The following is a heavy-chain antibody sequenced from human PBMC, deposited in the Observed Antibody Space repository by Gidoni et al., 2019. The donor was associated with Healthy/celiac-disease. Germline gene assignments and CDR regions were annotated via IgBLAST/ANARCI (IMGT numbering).Heavy chain of an antibody. V-gene: IGHV4-34*01. CDR3: ARGGKIQLWAFDVFDY. CDR2: INHSGST. D-gene: IGHD5-18*01. Sequence: QVQLQQWGAGLLKPSETLSLTCAVYGGSFSGYYWRWIRQPPGKGLEWIGEINHSGSTNYNPSLKSRVTISVDTSKNQFSLKLSSVTAADTAVYYCARGGKIQLWAFDVFDYWGQGTLVTVSS. CDR1: GGSFSGYY. J-gene: IGHJ4*02.